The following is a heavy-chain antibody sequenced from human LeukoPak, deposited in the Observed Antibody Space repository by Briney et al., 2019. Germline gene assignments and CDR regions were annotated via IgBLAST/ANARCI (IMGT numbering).Heavy chain of an antibody. CDR3: AGEHYCSSTSCSDY. V-gene: IGHV7-4-1*02. CDR1: GYTFTSYA. J-gene: IGHJ4*02. CDR2: INTNTGNP. D-gene: IGHD2-2*01. Sequence: GASVKVSCKASGYTFTSYAMNWVRQAPGQGLEWMGWINTNTGNPTYAQGFTGRFVFSLDTSVSTAYLQISSLKAEDTAVYYCAGEHYCSSTSCSDYWGQGTLVTVSS.